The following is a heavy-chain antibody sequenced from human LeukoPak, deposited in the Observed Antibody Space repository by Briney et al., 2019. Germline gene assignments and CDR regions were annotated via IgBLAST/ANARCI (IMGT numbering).Heavy chain of an antibody. V-gene: IGHV3-23*01. CDR1: GFTFSSIA. CDR2: IRSNGETT. Sequence: GGSLRLSCAASGFTFSSIAMTWVRQAPGKGLEWLSTIRSNGETTYNANSVKGRFTISRDNSKNTLYVQMNSLRAEDTAVYYCVKDRVEMATLGLDAFDIWGQGTMVTVSS. J-gene: IGHJ3*02. CDR3: VKDRVEMATLGLDAFDI. D-gene: IGHD5-24*01.